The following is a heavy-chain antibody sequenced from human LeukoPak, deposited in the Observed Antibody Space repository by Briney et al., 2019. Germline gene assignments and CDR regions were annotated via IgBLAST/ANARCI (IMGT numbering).Heavy chain of an antibody. CDR3: ARQYYYDSSGYYQYDAFDY. V-gene: IGHV3-7*01. J-gene: IGHJ4*02. CDR2: INQDGREK. Sequence: GGSLRLSCAASGFTFSSYWMSWVRQAPGKGLEWVANINQDGREKYYVDSVKGRFTLSRDNAKNSLHLQMNSLRAEDTAVYFCARQYYYDSSGYYQYDAFDYWGQGTLVTVSS. CDR1: GFTFSSYW. D-gene: IGHD3-22*01.